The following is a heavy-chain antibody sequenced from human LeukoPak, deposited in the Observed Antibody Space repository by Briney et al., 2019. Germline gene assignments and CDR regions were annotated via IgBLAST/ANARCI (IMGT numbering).Heavy chain of an antibody. CDR1: GGSFSGYY. J-gene: IGHJ6*03. CDR2: INHSGST. D-gene: IGHD3-10*01. Sequence: PSETLSLTCAVYGGSFSGYYWSWIRQPPGKGLEWIGEINHSGSTNYNPSLKSRVTISVDTSKNQFSLKLSSVTAADTAVYYCARGGGSFQSMVRGVRAFYYYYIDVWGKGTTVTVSS. CDR3: ARGGGSFQSMVRGVRAFYYYYIDV. V-gene: IGHV4-34*01.